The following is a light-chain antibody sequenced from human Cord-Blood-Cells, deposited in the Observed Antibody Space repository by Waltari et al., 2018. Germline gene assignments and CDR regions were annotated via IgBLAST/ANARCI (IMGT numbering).Light chain of an antibody. J-gene: IGKJ5*01. CDR1: QSISSW. CDR3: QQYNSYSIT. CDR2: DAS. Sequence: DIQMTQSPSTLSASVGDRVTITCRARQSISSWLAWYQQKPGKAPKLLIYDASSLESGVPSRFSGSGSGTEFTLTISSLQPDDFATYYYQQYNSYSITFGQGTRLEIK. V-gene: IGKV1-5*01.